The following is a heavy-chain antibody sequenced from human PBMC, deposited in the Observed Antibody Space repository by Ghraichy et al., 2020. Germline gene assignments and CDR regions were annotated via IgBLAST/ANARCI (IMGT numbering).Heavy chain of an antibody. D-gene: IGHD2-2*01. CDR3: AKRGYCGSSGCYYFDC. V-gene: IGHV3-23*01. J-gene: IGHJ4*02. CDR1: GFTFSSYA. CDR2: VSGSGGSS. Sequence: GSLNISCTASGFTFSSYAMSWVRQAPGKGLEWVSDVSGSGGSSYYADSVKGRFTISRDNSKNALYLQMNSLRAEDTAVYYCAKRGYCGSSGCYYFDCWGQGALVTVSS.